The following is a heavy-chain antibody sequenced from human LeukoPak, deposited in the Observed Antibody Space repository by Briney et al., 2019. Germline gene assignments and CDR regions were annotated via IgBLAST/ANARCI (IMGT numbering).Heavy chain of an antibody. CDR3: ARDVRYDSSGYPFDY. CDR1: GYTFTDYF. J-gene: IGHJ4*02. Sequence: ASVTVSFKASGYTFTDYFMHWVRQAPGQGLEWMGWINPNSGDANYAQKFQGRVTMTRDTSISTAYMELSRLRSDDTAVYYCARDVRYDSSGYPFDYWGQGTLVTVPS. V-gene: IGHV1-2*02. D-gene: IGHD3-22*01. CDR2: INPNSGDA.